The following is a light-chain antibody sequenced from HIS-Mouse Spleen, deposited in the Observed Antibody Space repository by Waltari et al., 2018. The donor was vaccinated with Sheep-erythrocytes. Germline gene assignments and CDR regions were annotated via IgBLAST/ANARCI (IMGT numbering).Light chain of an antibody. CDR2: QDS. V-gene: IGLV3-1*01. CDR3: QAWDSSTAV. CDR1: KLGAKY. J-gene: IGLJ2*01. Sequence: SYELTQPPSVSVSPGQTASITCSGDKLGAKYAYWYQQKPGQSPVLVIYQDSTRPSGIPERFSGSNSGNTATLTISGTQAMDEADYYCQAWDSSTAVFGGGTKLTVL.